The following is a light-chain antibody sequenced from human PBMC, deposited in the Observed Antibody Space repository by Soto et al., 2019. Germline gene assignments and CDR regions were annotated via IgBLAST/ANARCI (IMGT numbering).Light chain of an antibody. Sequence: QSALTQPRSVSGSPGQSVTISCTGTSSDVVSWYQQHPGKAPKLIIYYVSQRPSGVPDRFSGSKSGNTASLTISGLQAEDEADYYCSSYTSSSTPVVFGGGTKVTVL. CDR3: SSYTSSSTPVV. V-gene: IGLV2-11*01. CDR2: YVS. J-gene: IGLJ2*01. CDR1: SSDV.